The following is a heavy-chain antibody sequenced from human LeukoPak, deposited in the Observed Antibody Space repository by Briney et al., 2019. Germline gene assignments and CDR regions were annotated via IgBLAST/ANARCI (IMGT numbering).Heavy chain of an antibody. J-gene: IGHJ3*02. Sequence: GGSLRLSCAASGFTFSDYWMHWVRQAPGKGLVWVSRISSDGSRVTYADSVKGRFTISRDNAKNSLYLQMNSLKTEDTAVYYCTTEGVNYYDSSGYYDALDIWGQGTMVTVSS. CDR2: ISSDGSRV. CDR3: TTEGVNYYDSSGYYDALDI. CDR1: GFTFSDYW. D-gene: IGHD3-22*01. V-gene: IGHV3-74*01.